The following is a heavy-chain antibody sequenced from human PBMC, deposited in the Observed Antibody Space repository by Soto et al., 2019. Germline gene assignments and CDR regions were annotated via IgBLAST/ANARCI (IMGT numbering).Heavy chain of an antibody. J-gene: IGHJ1*01. CDR2: ISSSSSTI. CDR1: GFTFSSYS. Sequence: GGSLRLSCAASGFTFSSYSMNWVRQAPGKGLEWVSYISSSSSTIYYADSVKGRFTISRDNPKNSLFLEMNSLRAEDTAVYYCASLRVHRWGQGTLVTVSS. V-gene: IGHV3-48*01. CDR3: ASLRVHR.